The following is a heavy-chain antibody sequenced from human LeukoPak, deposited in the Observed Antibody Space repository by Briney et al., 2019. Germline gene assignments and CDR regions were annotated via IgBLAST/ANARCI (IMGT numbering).Heavy chain of an antibody. J-gene: IGHJ4*02. D-gene: IGHD6-13*01. CDR2: ISGGGGST. CDR3: AKTRPLDSSSWSHGDY. V-gene: IGHV3-23*01. CDR1: GFTFSSHA. Sequence: GGSLRLSCAASGFTFSSHAMNWVRQAPGMGLEWVSVISGGGGSTYYADSVKGRFTISRDNSKNTLYLQMNSLRAEDTAVYYCAKTRPLDSSSWSHGDYWGQGTLVTVSS.